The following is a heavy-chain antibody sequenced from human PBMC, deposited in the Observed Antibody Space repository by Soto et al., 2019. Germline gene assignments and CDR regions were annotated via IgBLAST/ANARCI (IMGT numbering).Heavy chain of an antibody. V-gene: IGHV4-34*01. Sequence: SETLSLTCAVYGGSFSGYYWRWIRQPPGKGLEWIGEINHSGSTNYNPSLKSRVTISVDTSKNQFSVKLSSVTAADTAVYYCARGKVYCSTSSCRECGSCYYDYWGQGTLVTVSS. CDR3: ARGKVYCSTSSCRECGSCYYDY. CDR1: GGSFSGYY. D-gene: IGHD2-2*01. CDR2: INHSGST. J-gene: IGHJ4*02.